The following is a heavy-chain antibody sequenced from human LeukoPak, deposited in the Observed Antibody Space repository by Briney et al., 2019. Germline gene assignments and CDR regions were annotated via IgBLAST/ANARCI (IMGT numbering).Heavy chain of an antibody. CDR3: ARHDLAVGGLFDY. D-gene: IGHD6-19*01. V-gene: IGHV5-51*01. CDR2: IYPGDSNT. J-gene: IGHJ4*02. Sequence: GESLKLSCKGSGYSFTSYWIGWVRQMPGKGLEWMGVIYPGDSNTRYSPSFQGQVTISADKSISTAYLQWNSLKASDTAIYYCARHDLAVGGLFDYSGQGTLVTVSS. CDR1: GYSFTSYW.